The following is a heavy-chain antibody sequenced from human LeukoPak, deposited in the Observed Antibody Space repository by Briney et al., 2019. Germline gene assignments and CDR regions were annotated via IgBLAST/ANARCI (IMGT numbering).Heavy chain of an antibody. V-gene: IGHV4-31*03. Sequence: SETLSLTCTVSGGPISSGGYYWSWIRQHPGKGLEWIGYIYYSGSTYYNPSLKSRVTISVDTSKNQFSLKLSSVTAADTAVYYCARSRIAARPGHYYFDYWGQGTLVTVSS. J-gene: IGHJ4*02. CDR1: GGPISSGGYY. CDR2: IYYSGST. CDR3: ARSRIAARPGHYYFDY. D-gene: IGHD6-6*01.